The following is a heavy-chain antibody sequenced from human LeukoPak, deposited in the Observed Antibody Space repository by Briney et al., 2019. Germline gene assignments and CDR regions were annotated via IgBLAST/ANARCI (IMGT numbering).Heavy chain of an antibody. D-gene: IGHD3-22*01. CDR2: IIPIFGTA. CDR1: GGTFSSYA. CDR3: ARSHRDGVVVITDNWFDP. V-gene: IGHV1-69*01. J-gene: IGHJ5*02. Sequence: GASVKVSCKASGGTFSSYAISWVRQAPGQGLEWMGGIIPIFGTANYAQKFQGRVTITADESTSTAYMELGSLRSEDTAVYYCARSHRDGVVVITDNWFDPWGQGTLVTVSS.